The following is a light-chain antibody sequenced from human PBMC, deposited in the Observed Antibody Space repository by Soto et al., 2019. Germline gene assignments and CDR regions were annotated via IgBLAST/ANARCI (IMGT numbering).Light chain of an antibody. Sequence: SYELTQPPSVSVAPGKTARITCGGTNIGSKSVHWYQQKPGQAPVLVIYYDSDRPSGIPERFSGSNSGSTATLTISRVEAGDEADYYCQVWDSSSEVVFGGGTKLTVL. CDR1: NIGSKS. CDR2: YDS. V-gene: IGLV3-21*04. J-gene: IGLJ2*01. CDR3: QVWDSSSEVV.